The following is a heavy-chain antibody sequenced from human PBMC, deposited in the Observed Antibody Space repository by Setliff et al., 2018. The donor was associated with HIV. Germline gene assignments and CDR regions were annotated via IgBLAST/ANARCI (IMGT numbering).Heavy chain of an antibody. CDR1: GYTFTDYY. J-gene: IGHJ4*02. CDR3: VTGSAARPFDY. V-gene: IGHV1-2*04. D-gene: IGHD6-6*01. Sequence: ASVKVSCKASGYTFTDYYMHWVRQAPGQGLEWMAWINPNSGGTHFAQKFQGWVTVTWDSSISTSYMELRRLRNNDTAVYYYVTGSAARPFDYWGQGTLVTVSS. CDR2: INPNSGGT.